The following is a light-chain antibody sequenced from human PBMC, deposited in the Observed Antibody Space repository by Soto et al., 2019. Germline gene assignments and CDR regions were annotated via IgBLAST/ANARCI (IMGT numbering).Light chain of an antibody. CDR2: DAF. V-gene: IGKV1-33*01. CDR1: QDISNY. CDR3: QQYDNLPPVT. J-gene: IGKJ5*01. Sequence: DIPMTQSPSSLSASVGDRVTITCQASQDISNYLNWYQQKPGKAPKLRNYDAFNLETGVPSRFSGSGCGTDFTFTITSPQPEAIAPYYYQQYDNLPPVTVGQATRLEIK.